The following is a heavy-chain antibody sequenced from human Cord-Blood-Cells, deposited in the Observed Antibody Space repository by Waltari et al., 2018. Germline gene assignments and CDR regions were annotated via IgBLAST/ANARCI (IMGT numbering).Heavy chain of an antibody. CDR1: GDSVSSNSAA. CDR2: TYYRARWYN. J-gene: IGHJ6*03. Sequence: QVQLQQSGPGLVKPSQTPSLTCAISGDSVSSNSAAWNWIRQSPSRGHEWLGRTYYRARWYNDYAVSVKSRITINPDTAKNQFSLQLNSVTPEDTAVYYCARGRKLGIGYYYYYMDVWGKGTTVTVSS. CDR3: ARGRKLGIGYYYYYMDV. D-gene: IGHD7-27*01. V-gene: IGHV6-1*01.